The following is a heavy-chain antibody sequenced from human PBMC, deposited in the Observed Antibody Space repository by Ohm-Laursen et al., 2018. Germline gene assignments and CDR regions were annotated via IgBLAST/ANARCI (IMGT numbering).Heavy chain of an antibody. V-gene: IGHV3-7*03. D-gene: IGHD3-10*01. CDR3: AKDSSGGYYGMHV. Sequence: SLRLSCAASEFTFSSYWMTWVRQAPGKGLEWVANIKEDGSDKYYVDSVKGRFTISRDNAKNSLYLQMNSLRAEDTALYYCAKDSSGGYYGMHVWGQGTTVTVSS. CDR2: IKEDGSDK. J-gene: IGHJ6*02. CDR1: EFTFSSYW.